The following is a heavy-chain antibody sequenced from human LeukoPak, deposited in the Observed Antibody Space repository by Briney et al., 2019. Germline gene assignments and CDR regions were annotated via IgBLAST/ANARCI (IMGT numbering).Heavy chain of an antibody. J-gene: IGHJ5*02. CDR3: ARGFDGFGKSKFDP. V-gene: IGHV4-39*07. CDR2: IYYTGST. CDR1: GGSISSRSYY. D-gene: IGHD5-24*01. Sequence: SETLSLTCTVSGGSISSRSYYWGWIRQPPGKRLEWIGSIYYTGSTYYNPSLKSRVTISIETSKNQFSLRLSSVTAADTAVYYCARGFDGFGKSKFDPWGQGTLVTVSS.